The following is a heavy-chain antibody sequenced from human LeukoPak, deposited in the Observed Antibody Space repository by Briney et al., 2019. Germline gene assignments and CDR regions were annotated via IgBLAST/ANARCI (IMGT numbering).Heavy chain of an antibody. CDR2: IYTSGNT. CDR1: GDSITNYY. Sequence: SETLSLTCTVSGDSITNYYWNWIRQPAGKGLEWIGRIYTSGNTNYNPSLKSRVTTSVDTSKNQVSLKLSSVTAADTAVYYCASLTPGGPFGFWGQGTLVTVSS. J-gene: IGHJ4*02. CDR3: ASLTPGGPFGF. D-gene: IGHD3-16*01. V-gene: IGHV4-4*07.